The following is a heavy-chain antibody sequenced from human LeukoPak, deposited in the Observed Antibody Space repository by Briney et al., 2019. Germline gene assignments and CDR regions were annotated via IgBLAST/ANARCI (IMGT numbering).Heavy chain of an antibody. CDR3: ARDSCSTSCYRGYYYYGMDV. CDR1: GGSISSGGYY. D-gene: IGHD2-2*01. CDR2: IYYSGST. J-gene: IGHJ6*02. V-gene: IGHV4-31*03. Sequence: PSQTLSLTCTVSGGSISSGGYYWSWIRQHPGKGLEWIGYIYYSGSTYYNPSLKSRVTISVDTSKNQFSLKLSSVTAADTAVYYCARDSCSTSCYRGYYYYGMDVWGQGTTVTVSS.